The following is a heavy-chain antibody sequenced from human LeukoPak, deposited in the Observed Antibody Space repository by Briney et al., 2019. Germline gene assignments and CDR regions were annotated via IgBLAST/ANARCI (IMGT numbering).Heavy chain of an antibody. Sequence: GGSLRLSCAASGFSFNNNAMSWVRQAPGKGLEWVSAINGGGDAIEYADSVKGRFTISRDNSKKTLYLQMNSLRPEDTAVYYCARCTASCYANAFDVWGQGTLLTVSS. V-gene: IGHV3-23*01. CDR3: ARCTASCYANAFDV. CDR2: INGGGDAI. CDR1: GFSFNNNA. D-gene: IGHD2-2*01. J-gene: IGHJ3*01.